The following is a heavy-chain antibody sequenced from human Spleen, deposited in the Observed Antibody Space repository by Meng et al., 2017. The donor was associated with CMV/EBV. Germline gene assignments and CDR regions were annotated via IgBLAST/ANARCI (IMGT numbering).Heavy chain of an antibody. CDR1: GDSISSYY. D-gene: IGHD5-18*01. CDR2: IYYSGST. CDR3: ARDGGQLWSLGGFFDY. J-gene: IGHJ4*02. Sequence: SETLSLTCTVSGDSISSYYWSWIRQPPGKGLEWIGYIYYSGSTNYNPSLKSRVTISVDTSKNQFSLKLNSVTAADTAVYYCARDGGQLWSLGGFFDYWGQGTLVTVSS. V-gene: IGHV4-59*01.